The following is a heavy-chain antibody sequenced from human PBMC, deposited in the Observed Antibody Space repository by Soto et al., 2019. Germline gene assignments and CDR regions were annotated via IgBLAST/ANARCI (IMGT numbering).Heavy chain of an antibody. CDR3: AGDAYEDGV. CDR1: GFTFSDQY. V-gene: IGHV3-72*01. J-gene: IGHJ4*02. Sequence: EVQVVESGGGLVQPGGSLRLSCAASGFTFSDQYMDWVRQAPGKGLEWVGRSRDKANSYTTEYAAPVRGRFTISRDDSKNSVYLHMNSLKTEDTAVYYCAGDAYEDGVWGQGTLVTVSS. D-gene: IGHD3-16*01. CDR2: SRDKANSYTT.